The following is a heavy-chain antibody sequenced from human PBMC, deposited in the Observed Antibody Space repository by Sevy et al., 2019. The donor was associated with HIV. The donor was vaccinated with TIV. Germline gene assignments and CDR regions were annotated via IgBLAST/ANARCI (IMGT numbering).Heavy chain of an antibody. Sequence: GGSLRLSCAASGFTVNSNYMTWVRQAPGKGLEWVAVISYDGSNKYYADSVKGRFTISRDNSKNTLYLQMNSLRAEDTAVYYCAREGYGDFDLDYWGQGTLVTVSS. J-gene: IGHJ4*02. D-gene: IGHD4-17*01. CDR3: AREGYGDFDLDY. CDR1: GFTVNSNY. CDR2: ISYDGSNK. V-gene: IGHV3-30-3*01.